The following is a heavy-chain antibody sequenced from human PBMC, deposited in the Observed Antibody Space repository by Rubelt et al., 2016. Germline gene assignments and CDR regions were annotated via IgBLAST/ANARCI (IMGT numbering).Heavy chain of an antibody. Sequence: QVQLVQSGAEVKKPGSSVKVSCKASGGTFSSYAISWVRQAPGQGLEWMGGIIPILGIANYAPKFQGRVTMTTDTSTSTAYMELRSLRSDDTAVYYCARDSTNWFDPWGQGTLVTVSS. J-gene: IGHJ5*02. V-gene: IGHV1-69*10. CDR1: GGTFSSYA. CDR3: ARDSTNWFDP. D-gene: IGHD2-2*01. CDR2: IIPILGIA.